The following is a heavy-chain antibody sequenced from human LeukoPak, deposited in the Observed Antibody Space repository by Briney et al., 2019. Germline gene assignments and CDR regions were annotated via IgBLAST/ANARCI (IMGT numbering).Heavy chain of an antibody. CDR1: GFSVSTSGVV. Sequence: SGPTLVNPTQTLTLTCTLSGFSVSTSGVVVGWVRQPPGKAPEWLAFIYWNDDKRYSPSLTSRLTITRDTSKNQVVLTMTNMGPVDTATYYCAHRTSVTSVDYWGQGTLVTVSS. D-gene: IGHD4-17*01. V-gene: IGHV2-5*01. CDR3: AHRTSVTSVDY. CDR2: IYWNDDK. J-gene: IGHJ4*02.